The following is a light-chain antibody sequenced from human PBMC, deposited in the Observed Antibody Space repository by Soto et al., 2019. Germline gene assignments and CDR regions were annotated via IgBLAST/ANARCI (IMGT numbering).Light chain of an antibody. J-gene: IGLJ1*01. Sequence: QAVLTQPPSASGTPGQRVTVSCTGSSSNIGAGYNVHWYQQLPRTAPKLLIYGNTNRPSGVPDRFSGSRSGTSASLAITGLQADDEADYYCQSYDSSLNGYVFGTGTKLTVL. CDR2: GNT. V-gene: IGLV1-40*01. CDR3: QSYDSSLNGYV. CDR1: SSNIGAGYN.